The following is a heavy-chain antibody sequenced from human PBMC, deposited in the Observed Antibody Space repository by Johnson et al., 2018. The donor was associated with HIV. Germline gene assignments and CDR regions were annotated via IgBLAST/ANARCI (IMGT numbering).Heavy chain of an antibody. CDR2: VSGRGGST. CDR3: ARDRASLWWVGATQFAFDI. V-gene: IGHV3-23*04. D-gene: IGHD4/OR15-4a*01. Sequence: VQLVESGGGLVQPWGSLRLSCGASGFTFSNYAMSWVRQALGKGLEWVSGVSGRGGSTYYADSVKGRFTISSDNAKNSLYLQMNSLRAEDTAVYYCARDRASLWWVGATQFAFDIWGQGTMVTVSS. J-gene: IGHJ3*02. CDR1: GFTFSNYA.